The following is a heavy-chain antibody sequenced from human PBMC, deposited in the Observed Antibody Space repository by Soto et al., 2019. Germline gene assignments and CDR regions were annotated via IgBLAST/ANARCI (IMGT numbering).Heavy chain of an antibody. Sequence: GASVKVSCKASGGTFSSYAISWVRQAPGQGLEWMGGIIPIFGTANYAQKFQGRVTITADESTSTAYMELSSLRSEDTAVYYCARCNRCYRTIDYYYYGMDVWGQGTTVTVSS. CDR2: IIPIFGTA. V-gene: IGHV1-69*13. D-gene: IGHD3-16*02. J-gene: IGHJ6*02. CDR1: GGTFSSYA. CDR3: ARCNRCYRTIDYYYYGMDV.